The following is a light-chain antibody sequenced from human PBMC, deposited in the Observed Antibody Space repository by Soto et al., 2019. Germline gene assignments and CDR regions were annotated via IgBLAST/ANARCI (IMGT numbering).Light chain of an antibody. CDR3: SSYTSSSTL. J-gene: IGLJ1*01. V-gene: IGLV2-14*01. CDR1: SSDVGSYNY. CDR2: EVS. Sequence: QSALTQPASVSGSPGQSITISCTGTSSDVGSYNYVSWYQQHPGKAPKLMIYEVSDRPSGISSRFSGSKSGNTASLTISGRQTEDEADYYCSSYTSSSTLFGTGPKVTVL.